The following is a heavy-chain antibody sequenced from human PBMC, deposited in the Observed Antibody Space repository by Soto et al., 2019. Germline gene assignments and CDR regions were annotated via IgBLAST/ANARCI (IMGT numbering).Heavy chain of an antibody. Sequence: SETLSLTCTVSGGSISSYYWSWIRQPPGKGLEWIGYIYYSGSTNYNPSLKSRVTISVDTSKNQFSLKLSSVTAADTAVYYCARQKQLVCFDYWGQGTLVTVSS. CDR3: ARQKQLVCFDY. J-gene: IGHJ4*02. V-gene: IGHV4-59*08. D-gene: IGHD6-13*01. CDR2: IYYSGST. CDR1: GGSISSYY.